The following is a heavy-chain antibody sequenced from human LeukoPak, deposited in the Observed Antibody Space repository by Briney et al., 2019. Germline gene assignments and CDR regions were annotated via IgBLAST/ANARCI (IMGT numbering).Heavy chain of an antibody. CDR2: INHSGST. J-gene: IGHJ4*02. V-gene: IGHV4-34*01. D-gene: IGHD2-2*01. CDR3: ARGGLEYQLLSYFDY. CDR1: GGSFSGYY. Sequence: PSETLSLTCAVYGGSFSGYYWSWVRQPPGKGLEWIGEINHSGSTNYTPSLKSRVTISVDTSKNQFSLKLSSVTAADTAVYYCARGGLEYQLLSYFDYWGQGTLVTVSS.